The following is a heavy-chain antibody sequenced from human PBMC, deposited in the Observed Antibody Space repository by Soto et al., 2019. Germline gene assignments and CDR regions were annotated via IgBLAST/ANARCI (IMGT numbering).Heavy chain of an antibody. J-gene: IGHJ6*02. CDR1: GFTFTNSA. CDR3: ARGGPNWDYYFYGMDV. D-gene: IGHD3-16*01. Sequence: GASVKVSCKASGFTFTNSAVQWVRQARGQRLEWIGWIVVGSGNTNYAQKFQERVTITRDMSTSTAYMELSSLRSGDTAVYYCARGGPNWDYYFYGMDVWGQGTTVTVSS. CDR2: IVVGSGNT. V-gene: IGHV1-58*01.